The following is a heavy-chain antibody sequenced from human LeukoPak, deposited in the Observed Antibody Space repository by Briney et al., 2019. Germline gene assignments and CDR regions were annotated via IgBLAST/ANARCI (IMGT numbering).Heavy chain of an antibody. D-gene: IGHD4-23*01. J-gene: IGHJ6*02. CDR3: ARMTTVGYYYGMDV. V-gene: IGHV1-18*01. CDR2: ISAYNGNT. Sequence: GASVKVSCKASGYTFTSYGISWVRQVPGQGLEWMGWISAYNGNTNYAQKLQGRVTMTTDTSTSTAYMELRSLRSDDTAVYYCARMTTVGYYYGMDVWGQGTTVTVSS. CDR1: GYTFTSYG.